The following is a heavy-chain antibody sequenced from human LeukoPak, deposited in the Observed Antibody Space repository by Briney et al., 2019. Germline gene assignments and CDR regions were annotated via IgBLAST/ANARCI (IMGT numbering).Heavy chain of an antibody. J-gene: IGHJ5*02. Sequence: SGPTLVKPTQTLTLTCTFSGFSLSTSGVGVGWIRQPPGKALEWLALIYWDDDKRYSPSLKSRLTITKDTSKNQVVLTMTNMDPVVTATYYCAYRTTTGNYVRWFDPWGQGTLVTVSS. CDR2: IYWDDDK. D-gene: IGHD4-11*01. V-gene: IGHV2-5*02. CDR3: AYRTTTGNYVRWFDP. CDR1: GFSLSTSGVG.